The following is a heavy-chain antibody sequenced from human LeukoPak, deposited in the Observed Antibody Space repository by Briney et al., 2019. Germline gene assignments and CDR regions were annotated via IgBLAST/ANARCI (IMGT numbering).Heavy chain of an antibody. J-gene: IGHJ4*02. V-gene: IGHV4-39*01. Sequence: PSETLSLTCTVSGGSISSSSYYWGWIRQPPGKGLEWIGSIYYSGSTNYNPSLKSRVTISVDTSKNQFSLKLSSVTAADTAVYYCARQGSGSWTLLGRPFDYWGQGTLVTVSS. CDR2: IYYSGST. CDR3: ARQGSGSWTLLGRPFDY. D-gene: IGHD3-10*01. CDR1: GGSISSSSYY.